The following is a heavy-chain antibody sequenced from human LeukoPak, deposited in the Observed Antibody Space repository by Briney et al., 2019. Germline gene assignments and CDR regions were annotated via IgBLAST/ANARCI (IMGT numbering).Heavy chain of an antibody. D-gene: IGHD6-13*01. J-gene: IGHJ6*02. Sequence: SETLSVTCTVSGGSISSYYWSWIRQSPGKGLEWIGYMYYSGSSNYNPSLRSRVTISVDTSKNQFSLKLSSVTAADTAVYYCARDVGSSWYLTGYYYYGMDVWGQGTTVTVSS. CDR3: ARDVGSSWYLTGYYYYGMDV. V-gene: IGHV4-59*12. CDR1: GGSISSYY. CDR2: MYYSGSS.